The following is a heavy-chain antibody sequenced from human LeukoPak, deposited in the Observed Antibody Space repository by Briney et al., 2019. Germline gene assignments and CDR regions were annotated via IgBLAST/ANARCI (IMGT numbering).Heavy chain of an antibody. J-gene: IGHJ4*02. CDR1: GFTFSSYW. D-gene: IGHD6-6*01. CDR3: ARGPNSNWSGLDF. V-gene: IGHV3-74*01. Sequence: GGSLRLSCGASGFTFSSYWMHWVRQDPGKGLVWVSRINSDGNSPSYADSVKGRFTISRGNAKNTLYLQVNNLRAEDTAVYYCARGPNSNWSGLDFWGQGTLLTVSS. CDR2: INSDGNSP.